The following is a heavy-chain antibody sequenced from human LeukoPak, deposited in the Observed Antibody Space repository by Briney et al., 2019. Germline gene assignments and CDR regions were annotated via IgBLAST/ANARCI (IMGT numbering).Heavy chain of an antibody. CDR3: ARSYGYNYYYYYCMDV. V-gene: IGHV1-18*01. D-gene: IGHD5-18*01. CDR2: ISAYNGNT. Sequence: GASVKVSCKASGYTFTSYGISWVRQAPGQGLEWMGWISAYNGNTNYAQKLQGRVTMTTDTSTSTAYMELRSLRSDDTAVYYCARSYGYNYYYYYCMDVWGKGTTVTVSS. J-gene: IGHJ6*03. CDR1: GYTFTSYG.